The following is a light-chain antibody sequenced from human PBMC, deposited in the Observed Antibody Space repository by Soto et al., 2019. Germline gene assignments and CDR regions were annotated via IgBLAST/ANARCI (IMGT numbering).Light chain of an antibody. J-gene: IGKJ5*01. CDR1: QTISSW. V-gene: IGKV1-5*03. Sequence: IQMTQSPSTLSGSVGDRVTITCRASQTISSWLAWYQQKPGKAPKLLIYKASTLKSGVPSRFSGSGCGAEFSLTISSLQYDDFSVYYCQQYTNWPPNTFGQGTRVEIK. CDR3: QQYTNWPPNT. CDR2: KAS.